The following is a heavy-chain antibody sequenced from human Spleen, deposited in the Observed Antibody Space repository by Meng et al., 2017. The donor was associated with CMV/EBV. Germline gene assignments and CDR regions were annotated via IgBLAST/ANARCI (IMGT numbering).Heavy chain of an antibody. CDR1: GYIFASYT. CDR2: IGPSAGDT. J-gene: IGHJ6*02. D-gene: IGHD5-18*01. CDR3: ARDSRFGTAMVIRAYYYYGMDV. V-gene: IGHV1-18*01. Sequence: ASVKVSCKASGYIFASYTISWVRQAPGQDLEWMGWIGPSAGDTSYAQNFQDRVTMTTDTSTNTAHMELRSLRSDDTAVYYCARDSRFGTAMVIRAYYYYGMDVWGQGTTVTVSS.